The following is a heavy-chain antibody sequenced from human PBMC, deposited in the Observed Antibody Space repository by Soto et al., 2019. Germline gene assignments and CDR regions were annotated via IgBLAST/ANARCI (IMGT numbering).Heavy chain of an antibody. CDR2: VYYSGST. D-gene: IGHD3-22*01. J-gene: IGHJ3*02. Sequence: SETLSLTCIVSGGSITNYYWSWIRQPPGKGLEWIGYVYYSGSTNYNPSLKSRVTISLDMSKKQFSLKLSSVTAADTAMFYCARGNYYDSSGYYHAFDIWGQGTLVTVSS. V-gene: IGHV4-59*01. CDR1: GGSITNYY. CDR3: ARGNYYDSSGYYHAFDI.